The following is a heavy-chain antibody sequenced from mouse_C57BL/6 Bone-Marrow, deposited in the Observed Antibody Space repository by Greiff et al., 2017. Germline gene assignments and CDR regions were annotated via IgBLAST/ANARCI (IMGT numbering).Heavy chain of an antibody. V-gene: IGHV14-2*01. CDR2: IDPEDGET. CDR3: ARRVITTVVARSYWYFDV. CDR1: GFNIKDYY. J-gene: IGHJ1*03. Sequence: EVQLQESGAELVKPGASVKLSCTASGFNIKDYYMHWVKQRTEQGLEWIGRIDPEDGETKYAPKFQGKATITADTSSNTAYLQLSSLTSEDTAVYYCARRVITTVVARSYWYFDVWGTGTTVTVSS. D-gene: IGHD1-1*01.